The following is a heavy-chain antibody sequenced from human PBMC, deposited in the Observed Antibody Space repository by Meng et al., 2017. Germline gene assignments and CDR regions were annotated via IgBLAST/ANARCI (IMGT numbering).Heavy chain of an antibody. CDR3: ARDLRFFGGRAFDI. V-gene: IGHV3-20*04. CDR1: GFTFDDYG. D-gene: IGHD4-23*01. J-gene: IGHJ3*02. CDR2: INWNGGST. Sequence: GESLKISWAASGFTFDDYGMSGVRQAPGKGLEWVSGINWNGGSTGYADSVKGRFTISRDNAKNSLYLQMNSLRAEDTALYYCARDLRFFGGRAFDIWGQGKRVNVAS.